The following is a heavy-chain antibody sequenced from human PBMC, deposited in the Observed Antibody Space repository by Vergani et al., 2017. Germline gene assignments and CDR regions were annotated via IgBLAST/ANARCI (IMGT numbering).Heavy chain of an antibody. CDR2: IIPIFGTA. J-gene: IGHJ6*03. CDR1: GGTFSSYA. Sequence: QVQLVQSGAEVKKPGSSVKVSCKASGGTFSSYAISWVRQAPGQGLEWMGGIIPIFGTANYAQKFQGRVTITADESTSTAYMELSSLRSEDTAVYYCARGGKGELLKIYYYYYYMDVWGKGTTVTVSS. CDR3: ARGGKGELLKIYYYYYYMDV. V-gene: IGHV1-69*12. D-gene: IGHD1-26*01.